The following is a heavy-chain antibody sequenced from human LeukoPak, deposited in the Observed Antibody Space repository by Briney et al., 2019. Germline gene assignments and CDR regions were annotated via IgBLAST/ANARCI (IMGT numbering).Heavy chain of an antibody. D-gene: IGHD1-20*01. J-gene: IGHJ5*02. CDR3: ARERGDNWNVGP. CDR1: DGSINSYY. CDR2: IYYTGST. Sequence: PSETLSLTCTVSDGSINSYYWSWIRQPPGKGLEWIGYIYYTGSTNYNPSLKSRVTISIDTSKKQFSMKLSSVTAADTAVYYCARERGDNWNVGPWGQGTLVTVSS. V-gene: IGHV4-59*01.